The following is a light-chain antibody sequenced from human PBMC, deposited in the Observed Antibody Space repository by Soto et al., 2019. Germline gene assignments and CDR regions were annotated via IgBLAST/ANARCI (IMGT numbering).Light chain of an antibody. CDR2: DVS. J-gene: IGKJ1*01. CDR3: QQYTNTNNPWM. V-gene: IGKV1-5*01. CDR1: QSIGTW. Sequence: DIQMTQSPSTLSASVGDRVTITCRASQSIGTWVAWYQQKPGEAPKFLIYDVSTLDSGVPSRFSGSGSGTEFTLTISSLQPEDVATYYCQQYTNTNNPWMFGQGTKVDIK.